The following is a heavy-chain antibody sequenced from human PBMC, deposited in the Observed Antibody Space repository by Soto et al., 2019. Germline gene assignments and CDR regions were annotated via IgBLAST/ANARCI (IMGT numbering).Heavy chain of an antibody. J-gene: IGHJ5*02. CDR2: ISGSGGST. V-gene: IGHV3-23*01. CDR1: GFTFSSYA. D-gene: IGHD2-21*02. Sequence: PGGSLRLSCAASGFTFSSYAMSWVRQAPGKGLEWVSAISGSGGSTYYADSVKGRFTISRDNSKNTLYLQMNSLRAEDTAVYYCASNCGGDCYPLDPPWFDPWGQGTLVTVSS. CDR3: ASNCGGDCYPLDPPWFDP.